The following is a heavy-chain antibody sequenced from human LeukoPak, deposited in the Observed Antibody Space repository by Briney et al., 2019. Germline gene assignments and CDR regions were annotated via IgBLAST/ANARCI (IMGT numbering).Heavy chain of an antibody. Sequence: ASVKVSCKASGYTFTGYYMHWVRQAPGQGLEWMGWINPNSGGTNYAQKFQGRVTMTRDTSISTAYMELSRLRSDDTAVYYCVRSGYDYDWFDPWGQGTLVSVSS. CDR1: GYTFTGYY. V-gene: IGHV1-2*02. D-gene: IGHD5-12*01. CDR3: VRSGYDYDWFDP. CDR2: INPNSGGT. J-gene: IGHJ5*02.